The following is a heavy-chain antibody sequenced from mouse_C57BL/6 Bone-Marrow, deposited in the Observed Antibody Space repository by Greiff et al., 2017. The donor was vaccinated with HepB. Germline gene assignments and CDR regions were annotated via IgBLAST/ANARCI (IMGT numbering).Heavy chain of an antibody. CDR2: ISDGGSYT. V-gene: IGHV5-4*03. J-gene: IGHJ2*01. CDR3: ARSFITTVVAGFDY. D-gene: IGHD1-1*01. Sequence: EVKVEESGGGLVKPGGSLKLSCAASGFTFSSYAMSWVRQTPEKRLEWVATISDGGSYTYYPDNVKGRFTISRDNAKNNLYLQMSHLKSEDTAMYYCARSFITTVVAGFDYWGQGTTLTVSS. CDR1: GFTFSSYA.